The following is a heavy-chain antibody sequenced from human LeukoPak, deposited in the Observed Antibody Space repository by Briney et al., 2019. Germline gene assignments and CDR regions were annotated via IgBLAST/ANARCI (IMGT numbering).Heavy chain of an antibody. CDR2: ISSSSSYI. CDR1: GFTFSSYS. Sequence: GGSLRLSCAASGFTFSSYSMNRVRQAPGKGLEWVSSISSSSSYIYYADSVKGRFTISRDNAKNSLYLQMNSLRAEDTAVYYCARDRYSGYDLGYWGQGTLVTVSS. D-gene: IGHD5-12*01. V-gene: IGHV3-21*01. J-gene: IGHJ4*02. CDR3: ARDRYSGYDLGY.